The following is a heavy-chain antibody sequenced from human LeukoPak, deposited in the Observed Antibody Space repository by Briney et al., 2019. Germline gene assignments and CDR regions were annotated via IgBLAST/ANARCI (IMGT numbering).Heavy chain of an antibody. D-gene: IGHD3-22*01. CDR3: ARDFYYDSSGYYQYYFDY. J-gene: IGHJ4*02. V-gene: IGHV3-23*01. CDR1: GITFGKYA. CDR2: ISGTGGST. Sequence: PGGSLRLSCAASGITFGKYAMSWVRQAPGKGLEWVSAISGTGGSTYYADSVKGRFTISRDNSKNTLYLQMNSLRAEDSAVYYCARDFYYDSSGYYQYYFDYWGQGSLVTVSS.